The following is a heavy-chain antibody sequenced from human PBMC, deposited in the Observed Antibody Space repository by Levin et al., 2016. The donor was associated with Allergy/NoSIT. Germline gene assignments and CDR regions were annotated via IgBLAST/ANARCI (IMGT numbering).Heavy chain of an antibody. CDR3: ARGPIADL. J-gene: IGHJ2*01. D-gene: IGHD6-13*01. CDR1: GGSISSSSYY. V-gene: IGHV4-39*07. CDR2: IYYSGST. Sequence: ETLSLTCTVSGGSISSSSYYWGWIRQPPGKGLEWIGSIYYSGSTYYNPSLKSRVTISVDTSKNQFSLKLSSVTAADTAVYYCARGPIADLWGRGTLVTVSS.